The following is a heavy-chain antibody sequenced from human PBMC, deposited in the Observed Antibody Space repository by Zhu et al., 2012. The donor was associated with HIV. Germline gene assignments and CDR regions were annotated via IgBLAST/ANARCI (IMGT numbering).Heavy chain of an antibody. CDR1: GGSISSSSYY. J-gene: IGHJ4*02. CDR3: ARHESYDIFDY. V-gene: IGHV4-39*01. Sequence: QVQLQESGPGLVKPSETLSLTCTVSGGSISSSSYYWGWIRQPPGKGLEWIGSIYYSGSTYYNPSLKSRVTISVDTSKNQFSLKLSSVTAADTAVYYCARHESYDIFDYWAREPWSPSPQ. CDR2: IYYSGST. D-gene: IGHD3-9*01.